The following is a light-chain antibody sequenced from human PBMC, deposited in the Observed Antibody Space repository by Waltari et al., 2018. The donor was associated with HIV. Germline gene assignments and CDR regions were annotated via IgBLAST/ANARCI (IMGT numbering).Light chain of an antibody. Sequence: QTVVTQETSLTVSPGGTVTVTCASSTGEVTSDYYPNWFQQKPAKVPRSLIYSTNKKHSWTPARFSGSLLGGKAALTLSGVQPEDEADYDCLLCYGGAQRYVFGTGTKVTVL. CDR3: LLCYGGAQRYV. CDR2: STN. CDR1: TGEVTSDYY. J-gene: IGLJ1*01. V-gene: IGLV7-43*01.